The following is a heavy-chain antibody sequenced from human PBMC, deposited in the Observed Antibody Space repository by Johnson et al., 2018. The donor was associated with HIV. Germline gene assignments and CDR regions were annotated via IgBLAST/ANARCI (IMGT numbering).Heavy chain of an antibody. CDR3: VKDRGYAFDI. Sequence: EVQLVESGGGLVQPGGSLRLSCAASGFTFSSYWMSWVRQAPGKGLEWVANIKQDGSEKYYVDSVKGRFTISRDNAKNSLYLQMNSLRAEDTAMYYCVKDRGYAFDIWGQGTMVTVSS. CDR2: IKQDGSEK. J-gene: IGHJ3*02. V-gene: IGHV3-7*01. CDR1: GFTFSSYW. D-gene: IGHD3-10*01.